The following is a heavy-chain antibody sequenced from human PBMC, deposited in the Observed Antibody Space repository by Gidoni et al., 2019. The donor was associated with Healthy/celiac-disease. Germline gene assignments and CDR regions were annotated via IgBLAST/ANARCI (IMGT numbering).Heavy chain of an antibody. J-gene: IGHJ2*01. D-gene: IGHD3-3*01. CDR1: GFTFSSYD. V-gene: IGHV3-30-3*01. CDR3: ARVVLRFLVTNRWYFDL. Sequence: QVQLVESGGGVVQPGRSLRPSCASSGFTFSSYDMHWVRQAPGKGLEWVAVISYDGSNKYYADSVKGRFTISRDNSKNTLYLQMNSLRAEDTAVYYCARVVLRFLVTNRWYFDLWGRGTLVTVSS. CDR2: ISYDGSNK.